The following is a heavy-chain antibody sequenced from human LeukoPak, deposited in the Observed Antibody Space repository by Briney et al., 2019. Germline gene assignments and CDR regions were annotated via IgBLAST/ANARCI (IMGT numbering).Heavy chain of an antibody. D-gene: IGHD6-13*01. Sequence: GGSLRLSCAASGFTFSSYAMHWVRQAPGKGLEWVAVISYDGSNKYYADSVKGRFTISRDNSKNTLYLQMNSLRAEDTAVYYCARGMVGIAAAGISGYWGQGTLVTVSS. CDR2: ISYDGSNK. J-gene: IGHJ4*02. CDR1: GFTFSSYA. V-gene: IGHV3-30-3*01. CDR3: ARGMVGIAAAGISGY.